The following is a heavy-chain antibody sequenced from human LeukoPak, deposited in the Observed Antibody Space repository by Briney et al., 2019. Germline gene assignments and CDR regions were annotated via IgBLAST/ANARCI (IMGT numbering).Heavy chain of an antibody. D-gene: IGHD3-10*01. CDR2: VTYDGSIK. Sequence: GGSLRLSCAASGFSFSNYGMHWVRQAPGKGLEWVAVVTYDGSIKYYADSVKGRFTISRDNSKNTLYLQMNSLRAEDTAVYYCARDMVRGVIMSYDYWGQGTLVTVSS. CDR3: ARDMVRGVIMSYDY. V-gene: IGHV3-30*03. J-gene: IGHJ4*02. CDR1: GFSFSNYG.